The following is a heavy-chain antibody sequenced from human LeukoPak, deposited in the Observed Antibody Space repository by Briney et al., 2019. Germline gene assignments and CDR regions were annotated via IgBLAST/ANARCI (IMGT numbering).Heavy chain of an antibody. D-gene: IGHD4-17*01. CDR2: IIPIFGTA. CDR3: ARDSRLYGDYAKPFLEPDY. CDR1: GGTFSSYA. J-gene: IGHJ4*02. Sequence: GASVKVSCKASGGTFSSYAISWVRQAPGQGLEWMGEIIPIFGTANYAQKFQGRVTITADKSTSTAYMELSSLRSEDTAVYYCARDSRLYGDYAKPFLEPDYWGQGPLVTVSS. V-gene: IGHV1-69*06.